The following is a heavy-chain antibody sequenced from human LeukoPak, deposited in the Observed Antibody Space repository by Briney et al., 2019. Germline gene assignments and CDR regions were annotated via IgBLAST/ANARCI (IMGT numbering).Heavy chain of an antibody. CDR1: GGTFSSYA. V-gene: IGHV1-69*05. CDR3: ARARMTTGYYYYYMDV. Sequence: SVKVSCKASGGTFSSYAISWVRQAPGQGLEWMGGIIPIFGTANYAQKFQGRVTITTDESTRTAYMELSSLRYEDTAVYYCARARMTTGYYYYYMDVWGKGTTVTVAS. J-gene: IGHJ6*03. CDR2: IIPIFGTA. D-gene: IGHD4-17*01.